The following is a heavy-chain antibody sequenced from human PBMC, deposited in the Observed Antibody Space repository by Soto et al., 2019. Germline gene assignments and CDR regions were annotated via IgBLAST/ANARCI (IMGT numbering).Heavy chain of an antibody. D-gene: IGHD3-22*01. V-gene: IGHV1-46*03. Sequence: EASVKVSCKASGYTFTSYYIYWVRQAPGQGLEWMGIINPRGGSTSYAQKFQGRVTMTRDTSTSTVYMELSSLRSEDTAVYYCARGSAYYAGMDAWGQGTTVTVSS. CDR2: INPRGGST. CDR1: GYTFTSYY. J-gene: IGHJ6*02. CDR3: ARGSAYYAGMDA.